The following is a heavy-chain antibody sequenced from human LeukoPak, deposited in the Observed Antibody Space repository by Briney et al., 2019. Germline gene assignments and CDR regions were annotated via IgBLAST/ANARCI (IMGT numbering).Heavy chain of an antibody. CDR1: GYTFTGYF. CDR2: INPNSGGT. D-gene: IGHD4-17*01. Sequence: VASVKVSCKASGYTFTGYFMHWVRQAPGQGLEWMGWINPNSGGTNYAQKFQGRVTMTRDTSISIAYMELSRLRSDDTAVYYCARDYGDSSGHYYYYYMDVWGDGTTVTVSS. J-gene: IGHJ6*03. CDR3: ARDYGDSSGHYYYYYMDV. V-gene: IGHV1-2*02.